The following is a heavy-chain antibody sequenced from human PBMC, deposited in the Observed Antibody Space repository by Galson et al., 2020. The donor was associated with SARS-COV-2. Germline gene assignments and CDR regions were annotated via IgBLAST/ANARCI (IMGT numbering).Heavy chain of an antibody. Sequence: SETLSLTCAVYGESFSDYYWSWIRQSPGKGLEWIAGINHNDNTNYNPSLKSRVAISVDTSRNQFSLRLSSVTAADSAVYYCARGKVPSTWSCSGGSCHGFDYWGQGTLVTVSS. V-gene: IGHV4-34*01. CDR2: INHNDNT. J-gene: IGHJ4*02. D-gene: IGHD2-15*01. CDR3: ARGKVPSTWSCSGGSCHGFDY. CDR1: GESFSDYY.